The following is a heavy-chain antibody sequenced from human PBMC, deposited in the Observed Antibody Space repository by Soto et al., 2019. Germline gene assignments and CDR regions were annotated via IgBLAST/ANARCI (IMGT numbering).Heavy chain of an antibody. CDR3: AKPLTTYYYYGMDV. D-gene: IGHD3-22*01. J-gene: IGHJ6*02. V-gene: IGHV3-30*18. CDR2: ISYDGSNK. Sequence: QVQLVESGGGVVQPGRSLRLSCAASGFTFSSYGMHWVRQAPGKGLEWVAVISYDGSNKYYADSVKGRFTISRDNSKNTLYQQMNSLRAEDTAVYYCAKPLTTYYYYGMDVWGQGTTVTVSS. CDR1: GFTFSSYG.